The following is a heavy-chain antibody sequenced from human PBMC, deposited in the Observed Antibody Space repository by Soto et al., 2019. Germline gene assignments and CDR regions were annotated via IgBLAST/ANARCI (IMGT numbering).Heavy chain of an antibody. V-gene: IGHV3-21*01. CDR1: GFTFSSYS. CDR2: ISSSSSYI. CDR3: ATWRYSGYPRDY. J-gene: IGHJ4*02. D-gene: IGHD5-12*01. Sequence: GGSLRLSCAASGFTFSSYSMNWVRQAPGKGLEWVSSISSSSSYIYYADSVKGRFTISRDNAKNSLYLQMNSLRAEDTAVYYCATWRYSGYPRDYWGQGTLVTVSS.